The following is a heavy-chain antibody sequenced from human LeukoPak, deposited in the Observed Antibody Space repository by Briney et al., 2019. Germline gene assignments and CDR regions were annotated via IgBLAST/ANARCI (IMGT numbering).Heavy chain of an antibody. CDR2: ISSTGRTM. CDR1: GFTFSNYE. Sequence: GGSLRLSCADSGFTFSNYEMVWVRQAPGKGLEWVSYISSTGRTMYYADSVKGRFTISRDNAKKSLYLQMDSLRAEDTAVYYCARLSRATPDYWGQGTLVTVSS. CDR3: ARLSRATPDY. V-gene: IGHV3-48*03. J-gene: IGHJ4*02.